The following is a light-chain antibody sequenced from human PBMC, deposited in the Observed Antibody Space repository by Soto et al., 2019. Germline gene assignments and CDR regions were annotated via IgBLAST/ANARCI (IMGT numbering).Light chain of an antibody. V-gene: IGKV3-11*01. Sequence: EIVLTQSPGTLSLSPGERATLSCRASQSIRTFLAWYQHRPGQAPRLLIYDASDMATGIPARFSGSGSGTDFTLTISSLEPEDSAFYYCQQRDNWPQTFGQGTKVDIK. CDR1: QSIRTF. CDR3: QQRDNWPQT. CDR2: DAS. J-gene: IGKJ1*01.